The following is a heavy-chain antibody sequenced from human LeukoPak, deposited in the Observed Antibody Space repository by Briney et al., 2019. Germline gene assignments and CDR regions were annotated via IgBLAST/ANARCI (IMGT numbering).Heavy chain of an antibody. V-gene: IGHV3-66*01. CDR1: GFTVSSNY. CDR3: ARGPIKSIAARKNAFDI. Sequence: GGSLRLSCAASGFTVSSNYMSWVRQAPGKGLEWVSVIYSGGSTYYADSVKGRFTISRDNSKNTLYLQMNSLRAEDTAVYYCARGPIKSIAARKNAFDIWGQGTMVTVSS. J-gene: IGHJ3*02. D-gene: IGHD6-6*01. CDR2: IYSGGST.